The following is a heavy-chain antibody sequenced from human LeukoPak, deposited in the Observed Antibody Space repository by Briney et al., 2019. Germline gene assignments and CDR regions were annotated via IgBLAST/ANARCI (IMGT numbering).Heavy chain of an antibody. CDR1: GFTFGDCA. Sequence: GGSLRLSCTASGFTFGDCAMSWVRQAPGKGLEGVGFFRSKAYGGRTEYAASVKGRFTISREDSKSIAYLQMNSLKTEDTAVYYCTRVNSGYDYFDYWGQGTLVTVSS. CDR3: TRVNSGYDYFDY. V-gene: IGHV3-49*04. CDR2: FRSKAYGGRT. D-gene: IGHD5-12*01. J-gene: IGHJ4*02.